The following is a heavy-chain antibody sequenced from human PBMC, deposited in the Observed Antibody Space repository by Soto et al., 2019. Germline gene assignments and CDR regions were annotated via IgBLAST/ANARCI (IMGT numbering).Heavy chain of an antibody. J-gene: IGHJ4*02. V-gene: IGHV5-51*01. CDR3: ARGGSDYGLDY. D-gene: IGHD3-10*01. CDR2: IFPGDSET. Sequence: GESLKISCKGSGYSFTSWWIGWVRQMPGKGPEWMGIIFPGDSETRYSPSFQGQVTISVDKSISTAYLQWSSLKVSDTATYYCARGGSDYGLDYWGQGTLVTVSS. CDR1: GYSFTSWW.